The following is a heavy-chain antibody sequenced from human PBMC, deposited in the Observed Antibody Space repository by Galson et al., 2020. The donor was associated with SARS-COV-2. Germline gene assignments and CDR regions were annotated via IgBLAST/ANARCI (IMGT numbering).Heavy chain of an antibody. CDR2: ITHSGSS. CDR1: GGSFNDYY. CDR3: ARGFDGLYDSSGFFGLGVFFYYGLDV. Sequence: SQTLSLTCAVYGGSFNDYYWSWIRQHPGKGLEWIGGITHSGSSDYNPSLGGRATISVDTSKNQLSLRLSSVTAADTAVYYCARGFDGLYDSSGFFGLGVFFYYGLDVWGQGTTVSVSS. J-gene: IGHJ6*02. D-gene: IGHD3-22*01. V-gene: IGHV4-34*01.